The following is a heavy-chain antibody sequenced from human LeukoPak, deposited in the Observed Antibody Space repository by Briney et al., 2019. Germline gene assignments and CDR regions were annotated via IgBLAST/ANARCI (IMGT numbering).Heavy chain of an antibody. J-gene: IGHJ4*02. CDR1: GFTAGHNN. D-gene: IGHD3-3*01. CDR3: ACFCVEWFTFDC. Sequence: GGSLRLSCAASGFTAGHNNMCGGRPAPGEGLGRVSVIYSGGSTYYADTVKGRFTMSRDNSENTPYIQLNSLRVEDTAVYYCACFCVEWFTFDCWGQGTMPSVSS. V-gene: IGHV3-53*05. CDR2: IYSGGST.